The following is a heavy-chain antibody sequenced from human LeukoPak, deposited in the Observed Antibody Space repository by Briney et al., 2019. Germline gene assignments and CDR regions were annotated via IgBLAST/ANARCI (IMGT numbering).Heavy chain of an antibody. Sequence: PSETLSLTCTVSGGSINSYYWSWIRRPPGKGLEWIGYIYYSGSTNYNPSLTSRVTISLDTSKNQFSLKLSSVTAADTAVYYCARRRGDFWSDYYAFDYWGQGTLVTISS. D-gene: IGHD3-3*01. CDR1: GGSINSYY. CDR2: IYYSGST. V-gene: IGHV4-59*08. CDR3: ARRRGDFWSDYYAFDY. J-gene: IGHJ4*02.